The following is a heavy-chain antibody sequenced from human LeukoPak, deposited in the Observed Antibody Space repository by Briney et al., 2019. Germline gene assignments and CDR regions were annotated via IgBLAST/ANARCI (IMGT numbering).Heavy chain of an antibody. CDR1: GRSISTYF. V-gene: IGHV4-59*12. J-gene: IGHJ4*02. Sequence: SETLSLICTVSGRSISTYFWGWVRLPPGKGLEWIGYNYYSGSTNYNPPLKSRFPLSLETSKKHFSLKLTSGTPADTACFYCARFYRGVFPPSIDGGQGTLVTV. CDR3: ARFYRGVFPPSID. D-gene: IGHD3-10*01. CDR2: NYYSGST.